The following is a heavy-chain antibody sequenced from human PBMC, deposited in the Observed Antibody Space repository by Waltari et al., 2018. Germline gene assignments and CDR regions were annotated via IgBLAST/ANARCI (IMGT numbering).Heavy chain of an antibody. V-gene: IGHV4-30-2*01. CDR1: GGSISSGGYS. D-gene: IGHD2-2*01. Sequence: QLQLQESGSGLVKPSQTLSLTCAVSGGSISSGGYSWSWIRQPPGKGVRWIENICHIGSSTYNPPPNGRVTIAVERAKNKFSLKLRSVTAAETAVYYGAGGTSHDYYYYYMDVWGKGTTVTISS. J-gene: IGHJ6*03. CDR2: ICHIGSS. CDR3: AGGTSHDYYYYYMDV.